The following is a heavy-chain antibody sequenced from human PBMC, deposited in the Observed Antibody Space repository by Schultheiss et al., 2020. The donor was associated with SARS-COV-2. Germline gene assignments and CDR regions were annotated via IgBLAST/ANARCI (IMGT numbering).Heavy chain of an antibody. V-gene: IGHV4-31*08. CDR3: VRHGVAAAGPNSYYYLDV. Sequence: SQTLSLTCTVSGGSISSGGYYWSWIRQHPGKGLEWIGYIYYSGSTNYNPSLKGRVTISVDTSKNQFTLSLTSVTAADAAVYYCVRHGVAAAGPNSYYYLDVWGKGTTVTVSS. J-gene: IGHJ6*03. CDR2: IYYSGST. CDR1: GGSISSGGYY. D-gene: IGHD6-13*01.